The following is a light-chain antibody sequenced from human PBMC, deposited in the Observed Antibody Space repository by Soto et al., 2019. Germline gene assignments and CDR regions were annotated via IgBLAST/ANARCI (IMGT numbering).Light chain of an antibody. J-gene: IGKJ5*01. CDR2: GAS. Sequence: EIVMTQPPATLSVSPGERVTLSCWASQNVDTNLAWYQQKPGQAPRLLIYGASTRATGLPARFSGSGSGTEFTLTISSLQSEDFAVYYCQQYNNWPPRITFGQGTRLEIK. CDR3: QQYNNWPPRIT. V-gene: IGKV3-15*01. CDR1: QNVDTN.